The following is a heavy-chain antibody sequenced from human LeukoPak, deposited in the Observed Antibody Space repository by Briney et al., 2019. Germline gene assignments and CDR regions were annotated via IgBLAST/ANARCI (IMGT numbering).Heavy chain of an antibody. CDR2: IKGDGSEK. J-gene: IGHJ4*02. V-gene: IGHV3-7*01. CDR3: ARDRAYKSFDY. Sequence: GGSVRLSCVASGDTFSSLWMNWVRQAPGKGLEWVASIKGDGSEKYYVESVKGRFTISRDNAKNSLYLQMTSLRAEDSALYYCARDRAYKSFDYWGQGTLVTVSS. CDR1: GDTFSSLW. D-gene: IGHD1-1*01.